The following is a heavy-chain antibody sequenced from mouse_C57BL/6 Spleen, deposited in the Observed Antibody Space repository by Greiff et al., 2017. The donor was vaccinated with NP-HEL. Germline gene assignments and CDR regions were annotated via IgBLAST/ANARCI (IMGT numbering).Heavy chain of an antibody. V-gene: IGHV1-15*01. CDR1: GYTFTDYE. D-gene: IGHD1-1*01. J-gene: IGHJ2*01. CDR2: IDPETGGT. Sequence: VQLQQSGAELVRPGASVTLSCKASGYTFTDYEMHWVKQTPVHGLEWIGAIDPETGGTAYNQKFTGKAILTADKSSSTAYMELRSLTSEDSAVYYCTRPNDCGSSYFDYWGQGTTLTVSS. CDR3: TRPNDCGSSYFDY.